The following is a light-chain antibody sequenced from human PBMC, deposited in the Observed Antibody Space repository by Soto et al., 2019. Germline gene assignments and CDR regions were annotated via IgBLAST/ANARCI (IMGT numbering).Light chain of an antibody. CDR1: QSISSW. Sequence: DIQLTQSPSTLSASVGDRATITCRASQSISSWLAWYQQKPGKAPKLLVYKASSLESGVPSRFSGSGSGTEFTLSISTLQPDAFATYYCQQYAAYSLTFGAETQVEIK. CDR2: KAS. V-gene: IGKV1-5*03. CDR3: QQYAAYSLT. J-gene: IGKJ4*01.